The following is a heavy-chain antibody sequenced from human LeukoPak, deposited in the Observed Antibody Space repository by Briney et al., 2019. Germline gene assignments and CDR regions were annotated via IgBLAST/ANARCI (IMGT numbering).Heavy chain of an antibody. CDR2: IGGSGGST. CDR1: GFTFSSYA. J-gene: IGHJ4*02. CDR3: AKGDQWELPRAPESAAHYFDY. V-gene: IGHV3-23*01. D-gene: IGHD1-26*01. Sequence: PGGSLRLSCAASGFTFSSYAMSWVRQAPGKGLEWVSAIGGSGGSTYYADSVKGRFTISRDNSKNTLYLQMNSLRAEDTAIYYCAKGDQWELPRAPESAAHYFDYRGQGTLVTVSS.